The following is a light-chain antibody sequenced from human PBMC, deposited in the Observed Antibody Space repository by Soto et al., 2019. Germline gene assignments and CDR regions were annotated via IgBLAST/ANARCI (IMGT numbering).Light chain of an antibody. CDR1: SSNVGGNDY. J-gene: IGLJ1*01. CDR3: CSYTNSPFYF. CDR2: GVS. V-gene: IGLV2-14*03. Sequence: QSALTQPASVSGSPGESITISSTGTSSNVGGNDYVSWSHQHPGKAPKLIISGVSDQPSGVSNRYSGSKSGNTASLTISGLQAEDEADYYCCSYTNSPFYFFATGTKVTVL.